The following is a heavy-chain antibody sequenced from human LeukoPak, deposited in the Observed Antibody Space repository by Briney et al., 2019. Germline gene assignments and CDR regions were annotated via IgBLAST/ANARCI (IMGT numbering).Heavy chain of an antibody. CDR3: AKVHDPPYYYDTSGYYYDN. CDR2: ISYDGSNI. J-gene: IGHJ4*02. V-gene: IGHV3-30*18. Sequence: GGSLRLSCAASGFTFSSYAMHWVRQAPGKGLEWVALISYDGSNIYYADSVKGRFTISRDNSMNTLYLQMNSLRAEDTALYYCAKVHDPPYYYDTSGYYYDNWGQGTLVTVSS. D-gene: IGHD3-22*01. CDR1: GFTFSSYA.